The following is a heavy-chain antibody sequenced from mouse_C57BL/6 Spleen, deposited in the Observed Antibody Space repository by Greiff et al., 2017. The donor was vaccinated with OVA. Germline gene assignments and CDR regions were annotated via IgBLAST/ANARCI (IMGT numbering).Heavy chain of an antibody. CDR1: GYTFTSYW. V-gene: IGHV1-50*01. J-gene: IGHJ3*01. CDR3: ARRCWSRVFAY. D-gene: IGHD3-3*01. CDR2: IDPSDSYT. Sequence: QVQLKQPGAELVKPGASVKLSCKASGYTFTSYWMQWVKQRPGQGLEWIGEIDPSDSYTNYNQKFKGKATLTVDTSSSTAYMQLSSLTSEDSAVYYCARRCWSRVFAYWGQGTLVTVSA.